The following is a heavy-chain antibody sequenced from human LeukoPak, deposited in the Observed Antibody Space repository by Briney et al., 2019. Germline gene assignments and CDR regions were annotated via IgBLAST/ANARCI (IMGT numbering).Heavy chain of an antibody. CDR1: GGSISSYY. Sequence: SETLSLTCTVSGGSISSYYWSWIRQPAGKGLGWIGRIYTSGSTNYNPSLKSRVTMSVDTSKNQFSLKLSSVTAADTAVYYCARDILDYDILTGPLFPWSGPFDIWGQGTMVTVSS. CDR3: ARDILDYDILTGPLFPWSGPFDI. V-gene: IGHV4-4*07. D-gene: IGHD3-9*01. J-gene: IGHJ3*02. CDR2: IYTSGST.